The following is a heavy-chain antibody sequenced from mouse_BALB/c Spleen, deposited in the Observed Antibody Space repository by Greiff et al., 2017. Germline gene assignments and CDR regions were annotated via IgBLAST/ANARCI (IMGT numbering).Heavy chain of an antibody. CDR2: ISSGSSTI. CDR1: GFTFSSFG. J-gene: IGHJ4*01. Sequence: DVKLVESGGGLVQPGGSRKLSCAASGFTFSSFGMHWVRQAPEKGLEWVAYISSGSSTIYYADTVKGRFTISRDNPKNTLFLQMTSLRSEDTAMYYCARSSYDGYYGDYAMDYWGQGTSVTVSS. V-gene: IGHV5-17*02. CDR3: ARSSYDGYYGDYAMDY. D-gene: IGHD2-3*01.